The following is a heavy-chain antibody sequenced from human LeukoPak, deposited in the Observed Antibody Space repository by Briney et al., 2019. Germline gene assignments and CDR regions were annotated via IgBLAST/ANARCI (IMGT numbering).Heavy chain of an antibody. V-gene: IGHV3-30-3*01. J-gene: IGHJ3*02. D-gene: IGHD3-16*01. CDR2: ISYDGSDE. CDR3: AKDRPEWGGEEAFDI. Sequence: GGSLRLSCAASGFTFSSYAMHWVRQTPDKGLEWVAVISYDGSDEYYADSVKGRFYISRDNSKDTLYLQMNSLRAEDTAVYYCAKDRPEWGGEEAFDIWGRGTMVTVSS. CDR1: GFTFSSYA.